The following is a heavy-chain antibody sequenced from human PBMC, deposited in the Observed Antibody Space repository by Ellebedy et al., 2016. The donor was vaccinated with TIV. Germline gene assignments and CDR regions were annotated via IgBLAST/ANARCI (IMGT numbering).Heavy chain of an antibody. CDR1: GFTFSSYW. CDR2: LKQDGSEA. Sequence: GGSLRLSCAASGFTFSSYWMHWVRQAPGRGLEWVANLKQDGSEAYYVDSVKGRFTISRDNAKNSLYLQMNSLRVEDTAVYYCASTFTVLLYGMDVWGQGTTVTVSS. V-gene: IGHV3-7*01. CDR3: ASTFTVLLYGMDV. D-gene: IGHD2/OR15-2a*01. J-gene: IGHJ6*02.